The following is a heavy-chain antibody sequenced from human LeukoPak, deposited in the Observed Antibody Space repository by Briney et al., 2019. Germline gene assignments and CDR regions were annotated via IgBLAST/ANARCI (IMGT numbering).Heavy chain of an antibody. CDR2: IEPNSGDT. CDR3: ARDPSMIRGENTPYFDY. J-gene: IGHJ4*02. D-gene: IGHD3-10*01. Sequence: ASVKVSCKASGGTFTSYAINWVRQAPGQGLEWMGWIEPNSGDTNYPEKFQGRITMTRDTSISTAYMELSRLTSDDTAVYFCARDPSMIRGENTPYFDYWGQGTLVTVSS. V-gene: IGHV1-2*02. CDR1: GGTFTSYA.